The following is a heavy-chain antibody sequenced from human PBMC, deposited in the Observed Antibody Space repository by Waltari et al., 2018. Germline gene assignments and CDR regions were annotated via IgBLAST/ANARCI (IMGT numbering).Heavy chain of an antibody. J-gene: IGHJ4*02. CDR1: GYTFTGYY. CDR3: ARDRQWERTFDY. Sequence: QVQLVQSGAEVTKPGASVKVSCKASGYTFTGYYMHWVRQAPGQGLEWMGRMNPNSGGTNYAQKYQGRGTMTRYTSISTAYMELSRLRSDDTAVYYCARDRQWERTFDYWGQGTLVTVSS. CDR2: MNPNSGGT. D-gene: IGHD1-26*01. V-gene: IGHV1-2*06.